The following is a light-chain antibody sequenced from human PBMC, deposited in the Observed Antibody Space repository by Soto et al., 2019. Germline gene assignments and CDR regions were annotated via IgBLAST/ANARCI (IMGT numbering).Light chain of an antibody. CDR3: SSRAGNNVV. V-gene: IGLV1-40*01. J-gene: IGLJ2*01. Sequence: QSVLTQPPSVSGAPGHRVTISCTGSNSNIGDGYQVHWYQQHPGKAPKLMIYAVTDRPSGVSSRFSGSKSGNTASLTVSGLQAEDEADYYCSSRAGNNVVFGGGTKVTVL. CDR1: NSNIGDGYQ. CDR2: AVT.